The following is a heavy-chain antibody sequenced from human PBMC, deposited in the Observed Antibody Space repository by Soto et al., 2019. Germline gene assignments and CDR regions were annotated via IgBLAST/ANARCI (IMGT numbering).Heavy chain of an antibody. J-gene: IGHJ4*02. CDR3: AIDLWWYTH. Sequence: EVQLLESGGGLVQPGGSLRLSCTASGFTFSDHAMTWVRQAPGKGLEWLSGISGGGSGAYYADSVKGRFTVSRANSNNTLFLQMDGLRVEATAVYYCAIDLWWYTHWGQGTLVTVSS. D-gene: IGHD2-15*01. CDR1: GFTFSDHA. CDR2: ISGGGSGA. V-gene: IGHV3-23*01.